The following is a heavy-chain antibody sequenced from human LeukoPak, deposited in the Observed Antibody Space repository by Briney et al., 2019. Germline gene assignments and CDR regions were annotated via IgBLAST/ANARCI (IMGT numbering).Heavy chain of an antibody. CDR3: ARDRGTMVRGVITIYYFDY. CDR1: GFTFTDYW. V-gene: IGHV3-7*01. D-gene: IGHD3-10*01. CDR2: IKQDGSAK. Sequence: GGSLRLSCAASGFTFTDYWMSWVRQAPGKGLEWVANIKQDGSAKYYVDSVEGRFTISRDNAKNSLYLQMNSLRVEDTAVYYCARDRGTMVRGVITIYYFDYWGQGALVTVSS. J-gene: IGHJ4*02.